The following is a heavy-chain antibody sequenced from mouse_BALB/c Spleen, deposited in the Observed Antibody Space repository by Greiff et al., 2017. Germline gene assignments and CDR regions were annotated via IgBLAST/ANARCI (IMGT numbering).Heavy chain of an antibody. CDR2: INPNNGGT. J-gene: IGHJ3*01. Sequence: VQLQQSGPELVKPGASVKIPCKASGYTFTDYNMDWVKQSHGKSLEWIGDINPNNGGTIYNQKFKGKATLTVDKSSSTAYMELRSLTSEDTAVYYCARREYGYDGGAWFAYWGQGTLVTVSA. D-gene: IGHD2-2*01. CDR3: ARREYGYDGGAWFAY. CDR1: GYTFTDYN. V-gene: IGHV1-18*01.